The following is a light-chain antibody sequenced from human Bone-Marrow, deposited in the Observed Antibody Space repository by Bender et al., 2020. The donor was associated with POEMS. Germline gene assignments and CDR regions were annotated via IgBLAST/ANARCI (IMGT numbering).Light chain of an antibody. CDR2: DVT. CDR3: SSHRDGETLV. V-gene: IGLV2-11*01. Sequence: QSALTQPRSVSGSPGQSVTISCTGTSSDVGGYNYVSWYQQHPDNAPKLMIYDVTKRPSGVSNRFSGSKSGNTASLTISGLQAEDEGDYYCSSHRDGETLVFGGGTKVTVL. CDR1: SSDVGGYNY. J-gene: IGLJ2*01.